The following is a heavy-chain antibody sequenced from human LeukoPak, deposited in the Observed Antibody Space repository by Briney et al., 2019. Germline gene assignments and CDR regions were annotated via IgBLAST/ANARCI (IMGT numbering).Heavy chain of an antibody. D-gene: IGHD5-18*01. CDR3: ARDGYTLYPSTFDY. V-gene: IGHV3-30-3*01. Sequence: PGGSLRLSCAASGFTFSSYAMHWVRQAPGKGLEWVAVISYDGSNKYYADSVKGRFTISRDNSKNTLYLQMNSLRAEDTAVYYCARDGYTLYPSTFDYWGQGTLVTVSS. J-gene: IGHJ4*02. CDR1: GFTFSSYA. CDR2: ISYDGSNK.